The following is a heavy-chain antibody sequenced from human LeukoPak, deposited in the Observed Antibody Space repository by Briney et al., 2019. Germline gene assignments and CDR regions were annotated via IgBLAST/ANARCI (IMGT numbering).Heavy chain of an antibody. CDR3: ARDGGNQDWFDP. V-gene: IGHV1-2*02. D-gene: IGHD4-23*01. CDR1: GYTFSAYY. Sequence: ASVKVSCKASGYTFSAYYMYWVREAPGQGLEWMGWINPHTGDTKYAQNFQGRVTMTRDTSISTVYMEVSRLRSDDTAVYYCARDGGNQDWFDPWGQGTLVTVSS. J-gene: IGHJ5*02. CDR2: INPHTGDT.